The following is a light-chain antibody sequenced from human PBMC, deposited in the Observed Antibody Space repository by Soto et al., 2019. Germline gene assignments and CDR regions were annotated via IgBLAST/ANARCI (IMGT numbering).Light chain of an antibody. J-gene: IGLJ2*01. CDR3: TSYTGSSTLVV. CDR2: DVS. V-gene: IGLV2-14*01. CDR1: SSDVGGYNY. Sequence: QSVLTQPASVSGSPGQSIIISCTGTSSDVGGYNYVSWYQHHPGKAPKLMIYDVSNRPSGVSNRFSGSKSGNTASLTISGLQPEDEADYYCTSYTGSSTLVVFGGGTKLTVL.